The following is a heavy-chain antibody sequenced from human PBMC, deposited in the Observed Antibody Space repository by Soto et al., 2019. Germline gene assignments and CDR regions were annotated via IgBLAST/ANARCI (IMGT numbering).Heavy chain of an antibody. V-gene: IGHV3-23*01. CDR2: ISGSGGST. D-gene: IGHD4-17*01. CDR1: GFTFSSYA. Sequence: GGSLRLSCAASGFTFSSYAMSWVRQAPGKGLEWVSAISGSGGSTYYADSVKGRFTISRDNSKNTLYLQMNSLRAEDTAVYYCAKDVLTIDYGDFWYMDVWGKGTTVTVSS. J-gene: IGHJ6*03. CDR3: AKDVLTIDYGDFWYMDV.